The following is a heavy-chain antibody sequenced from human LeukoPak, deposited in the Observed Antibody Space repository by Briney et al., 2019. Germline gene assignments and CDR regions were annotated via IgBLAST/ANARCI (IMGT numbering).Heavy chain of an antibody. Sequence: GGSLRLSCAASGVTLSSYAMSWARQAPGKGLEWVSGISSSGSGGNTYYADSVKGRFTISRDNAKNSLYLQMNSLRAEDTAVYYCARDYSASRAFDYWGQGTLVTVSS. CDR3: ARDYSASRAFDY. D-gene: IGHD2-15*01. CDR1: GVTLSSYA. V-gene: IGHV3-23*01. CDR2: ISSSGSGGNT. J-gene: IGHJ4*02.